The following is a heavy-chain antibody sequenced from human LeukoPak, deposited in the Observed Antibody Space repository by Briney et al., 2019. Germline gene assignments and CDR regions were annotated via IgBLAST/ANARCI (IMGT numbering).Heavy chain of an antibody. D-gene: IGHD6-19*01. J-gene: IGHJ4*02. CDR1: GGSINSGGYS. CDR3: ARFGSGWHYFDY. CDR2: IYESGST. V-gene: IGHV4-30-2*01. Sequence: PSETLSLTCAVSGGSINSGGYSWSWIRQPPGKGLEWIGYIYESGSTYYNPSLKSRVTMSLDRSKRQISLKLSSVTAADTAVYYCARFGSGWHYFDYWGQGTLVTVSS.